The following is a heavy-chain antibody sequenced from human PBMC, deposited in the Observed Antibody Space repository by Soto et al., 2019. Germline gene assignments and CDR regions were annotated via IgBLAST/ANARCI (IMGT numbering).Heavy chain of an antibody. CDR1: GGTFSSYT. J-gene: IGHJ3*02. D-gene: IGHD2-2*01. CDR2: IIPILGIA. CDR3: ARGYCSSTSCYPGAFDI. Sequence: GASVKVSCKASGGTFSSYTISWVRQAPGQGLEWMGRIIPILGIANYAQKFQGRVTITADKSTSTAYMELSSLRSEDTAVYYCARGYCSSTSCYPGAFDIWGQGTMVTVSS. V-gene: IGHV1-69*02.